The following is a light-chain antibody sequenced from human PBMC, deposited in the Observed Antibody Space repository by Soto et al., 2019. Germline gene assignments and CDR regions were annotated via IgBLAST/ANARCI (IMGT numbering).Light chain of an antibody. Sequence: EIVLTQSPATLSLSPGERATLSCRASQSVSSYLAWYQQKPGQAPRLLIYDASSRATGIPARFSGSGSGTDVTLTISRLEPEDFAVYYCQQRSNWPLTFGGGTKVEIK. CDR2: DAS. CDR1: QSVSSY. CDR3: QQRSNWPLT. V-gene: IGKV3-11*01. J-gene: IGKJ4*01.